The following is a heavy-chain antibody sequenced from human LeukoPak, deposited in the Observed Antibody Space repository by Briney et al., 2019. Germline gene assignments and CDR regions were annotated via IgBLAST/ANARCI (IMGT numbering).Heavy chain of an antibody. V-gene: IGHV4-31*03. CDR2: IYYSGST. CDR3: ARGEAIVGACDY. CDR1: GGSISSGGYY. J-gene: IGHJ4*02. D-gene: IGHD1-26*01. Sequence: SETLSLTCTVSGGSISSGGYYWSWIRQHPGKGLEWIGYIYYSGSTYYNPSLKSRVTISVDTSKNQFSLKLSSVTAADTAVYYCARGEAIVGACDYWGQGTLVTVSA.